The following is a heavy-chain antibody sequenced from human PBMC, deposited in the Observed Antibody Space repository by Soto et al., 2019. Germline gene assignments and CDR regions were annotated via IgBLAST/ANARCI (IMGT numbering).Heavy chain of an antibody. J-gene: IGHJ4*02. CDR3: VKGQQLARSGNDY. Sequence: GGSLRLSCSASGFTFSSYAMHWVRQAPGKGLEYVSAISSNGGSTYYADSMKGRFTISRDNSKNTLYLQMSSLRAEDTAVYYCVKGQQLARSGNDYWGQGTLVTVSS. CDR1: GFTFSSYA. CDR2: ISSNGGST. D-gene: IGHD6-13*01. V-gene: IGHV3-64D*08.